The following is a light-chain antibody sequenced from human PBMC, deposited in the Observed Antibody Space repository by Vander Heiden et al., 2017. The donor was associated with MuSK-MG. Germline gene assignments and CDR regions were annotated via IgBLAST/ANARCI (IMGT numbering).Light chain of an antibody. CDR2: SDN. Sequence: QSVLTQPSSASGPPGQRLTISSSGSSSSIGSNVVNWYQQVPGTAPKLLMYSDNPRTSGVPARFSGSRSGTSASLAISGLQSEDEADYYCAAWDDSHVLFGGGTKLTVL. V-gene: IGLV1-44*01. CDR3: AAWDDSHVL. CDR1: SSSIGSNV. J-gene: IGLJ2*01.